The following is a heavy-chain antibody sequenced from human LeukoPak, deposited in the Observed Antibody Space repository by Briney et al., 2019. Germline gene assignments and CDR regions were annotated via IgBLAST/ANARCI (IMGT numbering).Heavy chain of an antibody. V-gene: IGHV4-30-4*08. CDR1: GGSISSGDYY. CDR3: ARATPFGFGESFDY. Sequence: PSQTLSLTCTVPGGSISSGDYYWSWIRQPPGKGLEWIGYIYYSGSTYYNPSLKSRVTISVDTSKNQFSLRLSSVTAADTAVYYCARATPFGFGESFDYWGQGTLVTVSS. J-gene: IGHJ4*02. D-gene: IGHD3-10*01. CDR2: IYYSGST.